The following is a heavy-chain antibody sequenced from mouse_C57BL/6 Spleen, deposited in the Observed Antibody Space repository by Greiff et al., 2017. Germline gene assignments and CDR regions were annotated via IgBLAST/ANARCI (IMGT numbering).Heavy chain of an antibody. D-gene: IGHD1-1*01. CDR2: IYPGDGDT. Sequence: VMLVESGAELVKPGASVKISCKASGYAFSSYWMNWVKQRPGKGLEWIGQIYPGDGDTNSNGTFKGKATLTADKSSSTAYMQLSSLTSEDSAVYFCARRSTVVEEYYFDYWGQGTTLTVSS. CDR1: GYAFSSYW. CDR3: ARRSTVVEEYYFDY. V-gene: IGHV1-80*01. J-gene: IGHJ2*01.